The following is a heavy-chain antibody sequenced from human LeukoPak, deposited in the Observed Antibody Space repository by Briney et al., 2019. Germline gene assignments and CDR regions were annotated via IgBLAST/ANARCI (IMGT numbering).Heavy chain of an antibody. CDR1: GFTFSSYA. CDR2: INGSGGST. J-gene: IGHJ4*02. Sequence: GGSLRLSCAASGFTFSSYAMSWVRQAPGKGLEWVSDINGSGGSTYYADSVKGRFTISRDNSKNTLYLQMNSLRAEDTAVYCCARDSGSYWSVDYFDYWGQGTLVTVSS. D-gene: IGHD1-26*01. CDR3: ARDSGSYWSVDYFDY. V-gene: IGHV3-23*01.